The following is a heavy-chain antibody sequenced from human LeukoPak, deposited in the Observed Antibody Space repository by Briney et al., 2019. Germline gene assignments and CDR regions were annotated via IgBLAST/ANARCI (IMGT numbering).Heavy chain of an antibody. CDR2: TSGSGGNT. J-gene: IGHJ4*02. D-gene: IGHD5-12*01. V-gene: IGHV3-23*01. CDR1: GFTLRSYD. CDR3: AKEYSGYDFDY. Sequence: GGSLRLSCAASGFTLRSYDMSWARQAPGKGLEWVAATSGSGGNTYYADSVKGRFTISRDNSKDTLYLQMNSLRAEDTAVYYCAKEYSGYDFDYWGQGTLVTVSS.